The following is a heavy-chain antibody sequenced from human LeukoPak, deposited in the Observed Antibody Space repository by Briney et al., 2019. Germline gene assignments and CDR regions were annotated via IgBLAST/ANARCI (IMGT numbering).Heavy chain of an antibody. CDR1: GYMFNVFY. CDR3: ARNGPAAGPDY. CDR2: INPNSGGT. D-gene: IGHD6-13*01. Sequence: GASVTVSFKSSGYMFNVFYIHWVRQAPGQGLEWMGWINPNSGGTNYAQKFQGRVTMTRDTSISTAYMELSRLRSDDTAVYYCARNGPAAGPDYWGQGTLVTVSS. V-gene: IGHV1-2*02. J-gene: IGHJ4*02.